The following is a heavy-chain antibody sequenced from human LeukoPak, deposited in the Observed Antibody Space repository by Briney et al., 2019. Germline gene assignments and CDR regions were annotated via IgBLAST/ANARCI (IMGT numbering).Heavy chain of an antibody. V-gene: IGHV1-8*01. CDR1: GYTFTSYD. CDR3: ARGRHYDILTVYYFDY. J-gene: IGHJ4*02. CDR2: MNPNSGNT. Sequence: GASVKVSCKASGYTFTSYDINWVRQATGQGLEWMGRMNPNSGNTGYAQKFHGRVTMTRNTSISTAYMELSSLRSEDTAVYYCARGRHYDILTVYYFDYWGQGTLVTVSS. D-gene: IGHD3-9*01.